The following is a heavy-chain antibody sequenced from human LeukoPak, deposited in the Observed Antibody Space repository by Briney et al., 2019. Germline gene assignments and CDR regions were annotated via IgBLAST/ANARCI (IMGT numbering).Heavy chain of an antibody. D-gene: IGHD3-22*01. V-gene: IGHV4-59*01. CDR3: ASVSTYYYDSSGYGVFDY. CDR2: IYYSGST. CDR1: GGSISSYY. Sequence: SETLSLTCTVSGGSISSYYWSWIRQPPGKGLEWIGYIYYSGSTNYNHSLKSRVTISVDTSKNQFSLKLSSVTAADTAVYYCASVSTYYYDSSGYGVFDYWGQGTLVTVSS. J-gene: IGHJ4*02.